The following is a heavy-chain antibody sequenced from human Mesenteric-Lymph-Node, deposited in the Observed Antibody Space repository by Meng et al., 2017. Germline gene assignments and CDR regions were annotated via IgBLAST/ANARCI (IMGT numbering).Heavy chain of an antibody. V-gene: IGHV4-28*01. CDR3: ARNVPGTSAYYD. D-gene: IGHD3-22*01. J-gene: IGHJ4*02. Sequence: QSKLQEPAPGLVNPSDTLSLTCAVSGYSISSTNWWGWIRQPPGKGLEWIGYIYYSGSTSYNPSLKSRVTMSVDTSKNQFSLNLNSVTAVDTAVYYCARNVPGTSAYYDWGQGTLVTVAS. CDR2: IYYSGST. CDR1: GYSISSTNW.